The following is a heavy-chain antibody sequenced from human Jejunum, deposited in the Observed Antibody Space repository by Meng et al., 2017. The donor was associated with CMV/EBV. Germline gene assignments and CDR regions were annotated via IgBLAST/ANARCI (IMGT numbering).Heavy chain of an antibody. CDR1: GGSISHGDCY. J-gene: IGHJ4*02. Sequence: VSGGSISHGDCYWSWLHQPPGKGLWWIGYIYYSGSTYYTASLKSRLTISVDTSKKQFSLNLSSVTAADTAVYYCARDRAGLHFDYWGQRTLVTVSS. CDR3: ARDRAGLHFDY. CDR2: IYYSGST. D-gene: IGHD5/OR15-5a*01. V-gene: IGHV4-30-4*01.